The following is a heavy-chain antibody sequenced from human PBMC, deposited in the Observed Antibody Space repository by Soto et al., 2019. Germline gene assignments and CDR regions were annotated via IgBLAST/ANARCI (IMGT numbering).Heavy chain of an antibody. CDR2: INTYNGNT. CDR1: GYTFTRYG. Sequence: QVQLVQSGAEVKNPGASVKVSCKASGYTFTRYGIGWARQAPGQGLEWMGWINTYNGNTNYAQNVQGRVTLTTDTSTSTASMELRSLRSNDTAIYYCAMVDVYVTPSPQDVWGQGTTVIAS. V-gene: IGHV1-18*01. D-gene: IGHD3-16*01. J-gene: IGHJ6*02. CDR3: AMVDVYVTPSPQDV.